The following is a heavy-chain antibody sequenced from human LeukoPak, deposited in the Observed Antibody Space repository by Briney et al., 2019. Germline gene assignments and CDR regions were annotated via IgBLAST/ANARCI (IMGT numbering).Heavy chain of an antibody. V-gene: IGHV3-30*03. CDR2: ISYDGNNK. D-gene: IGHD5-12*01. CDR1: GYTFTHYG. CDR3: ARDPLDISRWTNAFDI. Sequence: GGSLRLSCVISGYTFTHYGFHWVRQAPGKALEWVAFISYDGNNKYKDSVKGRFTISRDNSKSTLHLQMNGLRAEDTAVYYCARDPLDISRWTNAFDIWGQGTTVIVS. J-gene: IGHJ3*02.